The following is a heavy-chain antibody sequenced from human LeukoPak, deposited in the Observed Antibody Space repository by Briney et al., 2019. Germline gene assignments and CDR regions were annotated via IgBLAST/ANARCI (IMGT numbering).Heavy chain of an antibody. CDR1: GYTFTSYG. J-gene: IGHJ5*02. CDR2: ISAYNGNT. Sequence: ASVKVSCKASGYTFTSYGISWVRQAPGQGLEWMGWISAYNGNTNYAQKLQGRVTITTDTSTSTAYMELSSLRSDDTAVYYCARGGDLDYDILTGYYNVMYNWFDPWGQGTLVTVSS. D-gene: IGHD3-9*01. V-gene: IGHV1-18*01. CDR3: ARGGDLDYDILTGYYNVMYNWFDP.